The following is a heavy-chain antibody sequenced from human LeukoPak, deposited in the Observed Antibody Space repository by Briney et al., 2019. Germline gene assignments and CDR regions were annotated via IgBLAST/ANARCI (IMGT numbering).Heavy chain of an antibody. J-gene: IGHJ4*02. CDR3: ASGGYPGPFDY. Sequence: ASVKVSCKASGGTFSSYGISWVRQAPGQGLEWMGWNSAYNGNTNYAQKLQGRVTMTTDTSTSTAYMELRSLRSDDTAVYYCASGGYPGPFDYWGQGTLVTVSS. D-gene: IGHD5-12*01. V-gene: IGHV1-18*01. CDR1: GGTFSSYG. CDR2: NSAYNGNT.